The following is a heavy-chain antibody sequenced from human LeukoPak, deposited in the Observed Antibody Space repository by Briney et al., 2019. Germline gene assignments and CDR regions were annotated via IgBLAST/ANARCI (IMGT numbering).Heavy chain of an antibody. CDR2: IIPIFGTA. CDR3: ATDRMVRGVIDAFDI. D-gene: IGHD3-10*01. V-gene: IGHV1-69*13. CDR1: GGTFSSYA. Sequence: ASVKVSCKASGGTFSSYAISWVRQAPGQGLEWMGGIIPIFGTANYAQKFQGRVTITADESTSTAYMELSSLRSEDTAVYYCATDRMVRGVIDAFDIWGQGTMVTVSS. J-gene: IGHJ3*02.